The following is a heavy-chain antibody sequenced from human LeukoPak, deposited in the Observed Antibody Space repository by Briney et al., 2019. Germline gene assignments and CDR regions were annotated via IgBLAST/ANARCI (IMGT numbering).Heavy chain of an antibody. CDR1: GFTFSSYS. Sequence: GGSLRLSCAASGFTFSSYSMNWVRQAPGKGLEWVSYISSSSSAIYYADSVKGRFTISRDNAKNSLYPQMNSLRAEDTAVYYCARDPRFLEWLPYDYWGQGTLVTVSS. D-gene: IGHD3-3*01. V-gene: IGHV3-48*01. CDR3: ARDPRFLEWLPYDY. CDR2: ISSSSSAI. J-gene: IGHJ4*02.